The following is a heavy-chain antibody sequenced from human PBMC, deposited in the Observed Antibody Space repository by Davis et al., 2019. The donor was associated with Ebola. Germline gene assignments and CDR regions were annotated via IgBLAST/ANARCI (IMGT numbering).Heavy chain of an antibody. CDR2: INPNSGGT. D-gene: IGHD2-2*01. J-gene: IGHJ5*02. Sequence: AASVKVSCKASGYTFTGYYMHWVRQAPGQGLEWMGWINPNSGGTNYAQKFQGWVTMTRDTSISTAYMELSRLRSDDTAVYYCARVNVVVPAAHWFDPWGQGTLVTVSS. V-gene: IGHV1-2*04. CDR1: GYTFTGYY. CDR3: ARVNVVVPAAHWFDP.